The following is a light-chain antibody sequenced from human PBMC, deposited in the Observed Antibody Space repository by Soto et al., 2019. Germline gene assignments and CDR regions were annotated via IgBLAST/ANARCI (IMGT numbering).Light chain of an antibody. Sequence: DIQMTQSPSTLSASVGDRVTITCRASQSISSWLAWYQQKPGKAPKLLIYDASSLESGVPSRFSGSGSGTEFTLTISSLQPDDFATDYCQNYNSYPSTLGQGPKVAI. CDR2: DAS. CDR1: QSISSW. J-gene: IGKJ1*01. CDR3: QNYNSYPST. V-gene: IGKV1-5*01.